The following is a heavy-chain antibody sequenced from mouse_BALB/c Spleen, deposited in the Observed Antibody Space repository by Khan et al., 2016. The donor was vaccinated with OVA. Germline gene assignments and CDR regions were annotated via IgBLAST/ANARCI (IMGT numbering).Heavy chain of an antibody. CDR2: IYPYNDVT. Sequence: VQLQQPGPELVKPGASVRMSCKASGFTFADYVMHWVRQKPGQGLEWIGYIYPYNDVTESTERFKGKATLTLDKSSSTAYMALTSLTSADSAVDYWGRSATDYYTVDYWSQGTSVTVAS. V-gene: IGHV1S136*01. J-gene: IGHJ4*01. CDR1: GFTFADYV. CDR3: GRSATDYYTVDY. D-gene: IGHD1-1*01.